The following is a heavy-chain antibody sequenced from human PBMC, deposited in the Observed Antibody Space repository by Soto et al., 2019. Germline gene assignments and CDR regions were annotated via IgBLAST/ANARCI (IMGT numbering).Heavy chain of an antibody. J-gene: IGHJ4*02. CDR1: GFTFSNFA. Sequence: EVQLLESGGGLVQPGGSLRLSCAASGFTFSNFAMSWVRQTPGRGLEWVSVITGSGATTNYADSVKGRFTISRDNSKNTLYLQMKSLRAEDTALYYCAKTLKELAAVDPFDHWGQGTLVTVSP. V-gene: IGHV3-23*01. CDR2: ITGSGATT. CDR3: AKTLKELAAVDPFDH. D-gene: IGHD6-25*01.